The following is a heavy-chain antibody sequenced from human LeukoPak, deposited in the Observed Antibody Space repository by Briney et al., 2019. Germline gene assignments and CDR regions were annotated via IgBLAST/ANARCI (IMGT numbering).Heavy chain of an antibody. CDR3: ARQDALGKLPAPYYMDV. D-gene: IGHD3-16*01. CDR1: GGPIRSYN. J-gene: IGHJ6*03. Sequence: SETLSLTCTVSGGPIRSYNWHWIRQPPGKGLEWVGYVSETGSTKYNSSLEKRVTLFLGTLKSQISLNLRSATVADTAVYYCARQDALGKLPAPYYMDVWGKGTTVSVS. CDR2: VSETGST. V-gene: IGHV4-59*08.